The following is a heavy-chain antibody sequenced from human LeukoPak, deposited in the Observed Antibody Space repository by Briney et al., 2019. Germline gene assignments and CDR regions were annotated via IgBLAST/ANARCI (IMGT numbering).Heavy chain of an antibody. CDR1: GFTFSQYW. CDR3: AREGDCNSAGCAYFDY. Sequence: GGSLRLSCTASGFTFSQYWMSWVRQAPGKGLEWVANTNRDGSDKYYVASVKGRFTIYRDNAKNSLDLQMSSLRAEDTAVYYCAREGDCNSAGCAYFDYWGRGTLVTVSS. V-gene: IGHV3-7*01. J-gene: IGHJ4*02. D-gene: IGHD2-2*01. CDR2: TNRDGSDK.